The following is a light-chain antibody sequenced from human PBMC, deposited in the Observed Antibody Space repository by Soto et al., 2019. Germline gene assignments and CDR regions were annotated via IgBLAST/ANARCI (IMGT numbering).Light chain of an antibody. CDR3: QQYGSSSGLT. J-gene: IGKJ4*01. CDR2: GAS. V-gene: IGKV3-20*01. CDR1: QSVSSY. Sequence: IVLSQSPATLSVSPGERVTLSCRASQSVSSYLAWYQQKPGQAPRLLIYGASSRATGIPDRFSGSGSGTDFTLTISRLEPEDFAVYYCQQYGSSSGLTFGGGTKVDI.